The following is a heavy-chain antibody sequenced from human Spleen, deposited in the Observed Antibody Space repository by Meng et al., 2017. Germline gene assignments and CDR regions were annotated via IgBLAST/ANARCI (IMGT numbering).Heavy chain of an antibody. CDR2: ISFDGSIK. CDR1: GFTFSNYA. D-gene: IGHD1-26*01. V-gene: IGHV3-30*04. Sequence: GESLKISCAASGFTFSNYAMHWVRQAPGKGLEWVALISFDGSIKYYADSVKGRFTISRDNSKNTLYLQMNSLRAEDTAVYYCARYSGNSEAFHIWGQGTMVTVSS. J-gene: IGHJ3*02. CDR3: ARYSGNSEAFHI.